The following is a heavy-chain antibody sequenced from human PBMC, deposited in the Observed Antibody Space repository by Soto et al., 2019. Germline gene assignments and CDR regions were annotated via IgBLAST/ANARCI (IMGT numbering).Heavy chain of an antibody. J-gene: IGHJ6*02. V-gene: IGHV1-69*12. CDR3: ARDKDRQQLGGNYYYILDV. CDR2: IMPVFATP. D-gene: IGHD3-3*02. Sequence: QVQLVQSGAEVKKPGSSVKVSCKASGGTFSTSAISWVRQAPGQGLEWVGGIMPVFATPDYAQKFQGRVTITADASTTTAYPELTSLRSGETAVYYGARDKDRQQLGGNYYYILDVWGQGTAITVSS. CDR1: GGTFSTSA.